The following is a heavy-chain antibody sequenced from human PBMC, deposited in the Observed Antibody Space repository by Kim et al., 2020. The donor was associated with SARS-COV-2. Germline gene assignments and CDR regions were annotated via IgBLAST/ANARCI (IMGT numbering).Heavy chain of an antibody. V-gene: IGHV4-31*03. J-gene: IGHJ4*02. CDR2: IYYSGST. D-gene: IGHD1-1*01. CDR1: GGSISSGAYY. CDR3: ARGLAPNWNDGFDY. Sequence: SETLSLTCTVSGGSISSGAYYWSWIRQHPGKGLEWIGYIYYSGSTYYNPSLKSRVTISVDTSKNQFSLKLSSVTAADTAVYYCARGLAPNWNDGFDYWGQGTLVTVSS.